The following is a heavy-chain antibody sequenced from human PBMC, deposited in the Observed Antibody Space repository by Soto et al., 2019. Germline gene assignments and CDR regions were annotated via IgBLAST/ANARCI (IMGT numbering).Heavy chain of an antibody. Sequence: GGSLRLSCAASGFTFRSYSMNWVRQAPGKGLEWVSGISWNSGSIGYADSVKGRFTISRDNSKNTLYLQMNSLRAEDTAVYYCAKAVTYYYDSSGYPDAFDIWGQGTMVTVSS. J-gene: IGHJ3*02. CDR2: ISWNSGSI. CDR3: AKAVTYYYDSSGYPDAFDI. V-gene: IGHV3-23*01. CDR1: GFTFRSYS. D-gene: IGHD3-22*01.